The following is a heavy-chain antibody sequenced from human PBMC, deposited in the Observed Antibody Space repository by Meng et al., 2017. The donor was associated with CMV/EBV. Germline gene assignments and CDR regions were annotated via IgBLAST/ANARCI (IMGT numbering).Heavy chain of an antibody. V-gene: IGHV4-30-4*08. Sequence: QGQLQASGPGLLKPSETLSLTCTVSGGSISNDYYYWSRHPQAQGKARNWIVYHSYSRNTYHTPARKSRITIAVYKSKNYLSLKLGSVTASDAAFYDRARVGLTNGYDYWGQGTLVTVSS. CDR2: HSYSRNT. D-gene: IGHD3-22*01. CDR3: ARVGLTNGYDY. J-gene: IGHJ4*02. CDR1: GGSISNDYYY.